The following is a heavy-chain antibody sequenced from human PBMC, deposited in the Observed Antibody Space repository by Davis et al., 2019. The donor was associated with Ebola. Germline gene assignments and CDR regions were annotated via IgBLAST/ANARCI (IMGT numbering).Heavy chain of an antibody. CDR1: GGSIISSSSY. D-gene: IGHD3-3*01. CDR2: IYYSGST. Sequence: MPSETLSLTCTVSGGSIISSSSYWGWIRQPPRKGLEWIGYIYYSGSTNYNPSLKSRVTISVDTSKNQFSLKLSSVTAADTAVYYCARQSITIFGVVIIGAFDIWGQGTMVTVSS. CDR3: ARQSITIFGVVIIGAFDI. V-gene: IGHV4-61*05. J-gene: IGHJ3*02.